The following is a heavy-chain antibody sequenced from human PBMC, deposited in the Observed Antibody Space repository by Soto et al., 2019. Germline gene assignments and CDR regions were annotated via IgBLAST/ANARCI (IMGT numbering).Heavy chain of an antibody. CDR3: AREGGESSDGLYYFDS. CDR1: CGSFHGYY. Sequence: SETLSLTCAVYCGSFHGYYWSWIRQPPGKGLEWIGHIYYSGNTDYNPSLKSRLAISIDTSKNQFSLKLSSVTAADTAVYFCAREGGESSDGLYYFDSWGQGSLVTVSS. D-gene: IGHD3-16*01. J-gene: IGHJ4*02. CDR2: IYYSGNT. V-gene: IGHV4-34*09.